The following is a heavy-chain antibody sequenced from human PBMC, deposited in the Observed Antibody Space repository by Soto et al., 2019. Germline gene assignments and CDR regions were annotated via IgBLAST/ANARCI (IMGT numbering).Heavy chain of an antibody. CDR3: ASTLQYCTSTSWYPWGRFDY. CDR1: GFTFSDYA. V-gene: IGHV3-48*02. Sequence: EVPLVESGGGLVQPGGSLRLSCAASGFTFSDYALNWVRQAPGEGLEWISYISSSSSTIYFADSLKGRFTISRDNAKNSLYLQMNSLRDEDTAVYYCASTLQYCTSTSWYPWGRFDYWGQGTLVTVSS. D-gene: IGHD2-2*01. CDR2: ISSSSSTI. J-gene: IGHJ4*02.